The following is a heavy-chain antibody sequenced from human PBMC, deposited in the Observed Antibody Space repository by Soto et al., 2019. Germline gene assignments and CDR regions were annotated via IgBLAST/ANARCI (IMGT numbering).Heavy chain of an antibody. CDR3: AKGPMVTPWRYLAI. D-gene: IGHD2-21*02. CDR2: ISYDGDYQ. Sequence: QEQLVESGGGVVQPGRSLRLSCEASRFAFSSYGMHWVRQAPGKGLEWVAVISYDGDYQNYADSVKGRFTISRDNSKNPMYLQRRSLRGEDRALYYGAKGPMVTPWRYLAIWGRGTLVTVSS. CDR1: RFAFSSYG. J-gene: IGHJ2*01. V-gene: IGHV3-30*18.